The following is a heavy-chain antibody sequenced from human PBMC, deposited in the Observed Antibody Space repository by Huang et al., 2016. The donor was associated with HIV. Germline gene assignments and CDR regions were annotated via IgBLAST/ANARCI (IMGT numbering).Heavy chain of an antibody. CDR3: ARRYNSRRDY. CDR1: GGSFSGYY. V-gene: IGHV4-34*02. Sequence: QVQLEQWGAGLLKASETLSLTCAVYGGSFSGYYWNWLRQAPGKGLGWVGEINHSGNTNYNPSRKRRVNRSVDTSKSQFSLYLTSLSAADTGTYFCARRYNSRRDYWGRGTLVTVHS. CDR2: INHSGNT. D-gene: IGHD3-22*01. J-gene: IGHJ4*02.